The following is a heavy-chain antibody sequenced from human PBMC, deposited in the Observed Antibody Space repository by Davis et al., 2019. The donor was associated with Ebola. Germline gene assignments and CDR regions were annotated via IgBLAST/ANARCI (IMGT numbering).Heavy chain of an antibody. Sequence: PGGSLRLSCAASGFTFSSYSMNWVRQAPGKGLEWVSYISSSSSTIYYADSVKGRFTISRDNAKNSLYLQMNSLRAEDTAVYYCAARNYRRNFDYWGQGTLVTVSS. V-gene: IGHV3-48*01. CDR3: AARNYRRNFDY. CDR2: ISSSSSTI. D-gene: IGHD1-7*01. CDR1: GFTFSSYS. J-gene: IGHJ4*02.